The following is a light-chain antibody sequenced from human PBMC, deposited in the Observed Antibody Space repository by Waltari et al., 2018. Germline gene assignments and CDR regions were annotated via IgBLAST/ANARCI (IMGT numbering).Light chain of an antibody. CDR3: AAWDDGMRGPV. J-gene: IGLJ3*02. Sequence: QSVLTQPPSASGTPGQRVTISCSGSSSNIGGNPVNWYQQLPGTPPKLLICSKNERPSGVPDRFSGSKSGTSSSLAISGLQSDDVADYYCAAWDDGMRGPVFGGGTKLTVL. V-gene: IGLV1-44*01. CDR2: SKN. CDR1: SSNIGGNP.